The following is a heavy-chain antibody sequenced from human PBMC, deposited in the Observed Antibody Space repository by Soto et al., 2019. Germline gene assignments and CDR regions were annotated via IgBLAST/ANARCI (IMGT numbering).Heavy chain of an antibody. Sequence: SETLSLTCTVSGGSISSGNYCWSWVRQPPGKGLEWIGEIYHSGSTNYNPSLKSRVTISVDKSKNQFSLKLSSVTAADTAVYYCARMTTMINWFDPWGQGTLVTVSS. D-gene: IGHD3-22*01. J-gene: IGHJ5*02. CDR2: IYHSGST. V-gene: IGHV4-4*02. CDR3: ARMTTMINWFDP. CDR1: GGSISSGNYC.